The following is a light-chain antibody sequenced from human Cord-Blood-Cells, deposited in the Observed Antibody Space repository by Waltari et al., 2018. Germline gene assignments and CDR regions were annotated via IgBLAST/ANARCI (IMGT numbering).Light chain of an antibody. Sequence: QSALTQPASVSGPPGPSTTFSCTGTCRAVAGCNSVAWYQQHPGKAPKLMIYEVSNRPSGVSNRFSGSKSGNTASLTISGLQAEDEADYYCSSYTSSSTVVFGGGTKLTVL. CDR3: SSYTSSSTVV. CDR1: CRAVAGCNS. J-gene: IGLJ2*01. CDR2: EVS. V-gene: IGLV2-14*01.